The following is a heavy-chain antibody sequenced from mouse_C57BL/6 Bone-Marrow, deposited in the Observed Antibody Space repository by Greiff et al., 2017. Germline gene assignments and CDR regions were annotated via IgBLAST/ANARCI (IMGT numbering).Heavy chain of an antibody. CDR2: IYPGSGST. CDR1: GYTFTSYS. J-gene: IGHJ4*01. Sequence: QVQLLQPGAELVKPGASVKMSCEASGYTFTSYSITWVKQTPGQGLEWIGDIYPGSGSTNYHEKFKSKSTLTVDTSSSTAYMQLSSLTSEDSAVYYCARRGDPNAMDYWGQGTSVTVSS. CDR3: ARRGDPNAMDY. V-gene: IGHV1-55*01.